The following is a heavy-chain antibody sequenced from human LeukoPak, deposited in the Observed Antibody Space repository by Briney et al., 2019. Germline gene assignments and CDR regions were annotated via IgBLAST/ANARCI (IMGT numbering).Heavy chain of an antibody. J-gene: IGHJ3*02. CDR3: ASPMITFGGVIVPYAFDI. CDR1: GYTLTSYG. Sequence: ASVKVSCKASGYTLTSYGISWVRQAPRDGLEWMGWISAYNGNTNYAQKLQGRVTMTTDTSTSTAYMELRSRRSDDTAVYYCASPMITFGGVIVPYAFDIWGQGTMVTVSS. D-gene: IGHD3-16*02. CDR2: ISAYNGNT. V-gene: IGHV1-18*01.